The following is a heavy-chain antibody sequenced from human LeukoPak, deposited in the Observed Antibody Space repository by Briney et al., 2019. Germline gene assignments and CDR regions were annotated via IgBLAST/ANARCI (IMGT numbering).Heavy chain of an antibody. CDR3: ANCGAYYDFWSGYFKD. CDR1: GFTFSSYG. J-gene: IGHJ4*02. Sequence: GGSLRLSRAASGFTFSSYGMHWVRQAPGKGLEWVAVISYGGSNKYYADSVKGRFTISRDNSKNTLYLQMNSLRAEDTAVYYCANCGAYYDFWSGYFKDWGQGTLVTVSS. D-gene: IGHD3-3*01. CDR2: ISYGGSNK. V-gene: IGHV3-30*18.